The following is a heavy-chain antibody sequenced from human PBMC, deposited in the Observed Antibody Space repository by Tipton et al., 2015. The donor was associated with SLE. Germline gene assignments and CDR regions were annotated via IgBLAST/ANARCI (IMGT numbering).Heavy chain of an antibody. Sequence: TLSLTCTVSGGSLSSSSYYWGWIRQPPGKGLEWIGSIYYSGSTYYNPSLKSRVTISVDTSKNQFSLKLSSVTAADTAVYYCARDTGDHGYYFYYMDVWGKGTTVTVSS. CDR3: ARDTGDHGYYFYYMDV. J-gene: IGHJ6*03. V-gene: IGHV4-39*07. D-gene: IGHD2-21*02. CDR1: GGSLSSSSYY. CDR2: IYYSGST.